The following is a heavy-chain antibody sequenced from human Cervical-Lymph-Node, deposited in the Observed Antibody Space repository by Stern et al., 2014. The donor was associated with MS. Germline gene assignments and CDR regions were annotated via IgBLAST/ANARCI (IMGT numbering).Heavy chain of an antibody. Sequence: VQLLESGGAVVQPGRSLRLSCAASGFTFSSYGMHWVRQAPGKGLEWVTVSSYDGNHKYYAASVKGRFTISRDNSKNTLHLQMNSVTPDDTAIYYCARDYEDTSMLFDHWGQGTLVTVSS. CDR1: GFTFSSYG. J-gene: IGHJ4*02. D-gene: IGHD2-8*01. CDR2: SSYDGNHK. V-gene: IGHV3-30*03. CDR3: ARDYEDTSMLFDH.